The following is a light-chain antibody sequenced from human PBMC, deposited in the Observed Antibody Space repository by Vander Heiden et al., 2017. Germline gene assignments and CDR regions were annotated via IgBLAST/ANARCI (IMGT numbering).Light chain of an antibody. J-gene: IGLJ2*01. V-gene: IGLV1-36*01. CDR2: YND. Sequence: QRVTISCSGSSSNIGNNAVNWYQQLPGKAPKLLIYYNDLLPSGVSDRFSGSKSGTSASLAISGRQSEDEADYYWAAWDDSLNGVLFGGGTKLTVL. CDR3: AAWDDSLNGVL. CDR1: SSNIGNNA.